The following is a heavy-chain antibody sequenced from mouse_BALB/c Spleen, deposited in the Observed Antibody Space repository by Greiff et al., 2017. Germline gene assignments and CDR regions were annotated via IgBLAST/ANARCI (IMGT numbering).Heavy chain of an antibody. CDR3: ARDGTGTRYFDY. CDR2: IYPGGGYT. CDR1: GYTFTNYW. J-gene: IGHJ2*01. Sequence: QVQLQQSGAELVRPGTSVKISCKASGYTFTNYWLGWVKQRPGHGLEWIGDIYPGGGYTNYNEKFKGKATLTADTSSSTAYMQLSSLTSEDSAVYFCARDGTGTRYFDYWGQGTTLTVSS. D-gene: IGHD4-1*01. V-gene: IGHV1-63*02.